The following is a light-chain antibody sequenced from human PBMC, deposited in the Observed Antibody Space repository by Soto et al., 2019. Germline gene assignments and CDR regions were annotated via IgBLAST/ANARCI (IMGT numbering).Light chain of an antibody. J-gene: IGKJ4*01. CDR1: QSVSSN. CDR3: QQYNKWPLT. V-gene: IGKV3-15*01. CDR2: HAS. Sequence: EIVMTQSPATLSVSPGERATLSCRASQSVSSNLAWYQQKPGQAPRLLIYHASTRPTGIPARFSGSGSGTEFTITISSLQSEDFAVSYCQQYNKWPLTFGGGTKVEIK.